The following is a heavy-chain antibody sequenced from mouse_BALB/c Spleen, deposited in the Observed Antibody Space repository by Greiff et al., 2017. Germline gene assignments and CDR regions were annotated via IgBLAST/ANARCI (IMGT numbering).Heavy chain of an antibody. CDR1: GYTFTSYD. CDR3: ARKGHYYAMDY. Sequence: QVQLQQSGAELVKPGASVKLSCKASGYTFTSYDINWVRQRPEQGLEWIGWIIPGDGSTKYNEKFKGKATLTTDKSSSTAYMQLSRLTSEDSAVYFCARKGHYYAMDYWGQGTSVTVSS. J-gene: IGHJ4*01. D-gene: IGHD3-3*01. V-gene: IGHV1S56*01. CDR2: IIPGDGST.